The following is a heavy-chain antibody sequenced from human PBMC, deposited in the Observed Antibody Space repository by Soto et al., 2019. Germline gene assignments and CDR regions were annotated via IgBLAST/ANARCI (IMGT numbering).Heavy chain of an antibody. CDR3: ARDYGAKLSSS. D-gene: IGHD6-13*01. Sequence: ASVEASSKASGGPFSSYRLNRVRQARGQGLEWLGGIVPIYRTADYAQKFQGRVTITADESTRTVYMELSSLKSQDTAIYYCARDYGAKLSSSWGQGTLVTVSS. J-gene: IGHJ4*02. V-gene: IGHV1-69*13. CDR1: GGPFSSYR. CDR2: IVPIYRTA.